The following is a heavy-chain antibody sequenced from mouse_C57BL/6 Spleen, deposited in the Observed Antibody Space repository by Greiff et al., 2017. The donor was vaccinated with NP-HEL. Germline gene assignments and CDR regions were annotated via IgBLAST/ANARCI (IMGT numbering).Heavy chain of an antibody. CDR1: GYTFTDYE. V-gene: IGHV1-15*01. CDR3: TKSNYDYAMDY. D-gene: IGHD2-5*01. CDR2: IDPETGGT. Sequence: QVQLQQSGAELVRPGASVTLSCKASGYTFTDYEMHWVKQTPVHGLEWIGAIDPETGGTAYNQKFQGKAILTADKSSSTAYMELRSLTSEDSAVYYCTKSNYDYAMDYWGQGTSVTVSS. J-gene: IGHJ4*01.